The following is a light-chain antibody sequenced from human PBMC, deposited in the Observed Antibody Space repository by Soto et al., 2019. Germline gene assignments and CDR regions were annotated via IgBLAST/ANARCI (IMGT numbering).Light chain of an antibody. J-gene: IGKJ1*01. Sequence: ETLVTQSPATLSVSPGERATLSCRASQSVNNNLAWYQQKLGQAPRVLIYGASTRATGIPARFTGSGSGTGFILTITSLQSEDSAVYYCQEYNTWPWTFGQGTKVEFK. CDR1: QSVNNN. CDR3: QEYNTWPWT. V-gene: IGKV3-15*01. CDR2: GAS.